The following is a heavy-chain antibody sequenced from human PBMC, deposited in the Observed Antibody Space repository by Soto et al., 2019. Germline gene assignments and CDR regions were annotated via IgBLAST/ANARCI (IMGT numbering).Heavy chain of an antibody. J-gene: IGHJ4*02. CDR3: VRGPHYGAWIDYFDS. Sequence: GGSLRLSCAASGFTFSDHYMSWIRQAPGKGLECVSYITKGSDRVFYSDSVKGRFTISRDNAKNSLHLQMNSLRAEDAAVYYCVRGPHYGAWIDYFDSWGQGTQVTVSS. CDR2: ITKGSDRV. CDR1: GFTFSDHY. D-gene: IGHD4-17*01. V-gene: IGHV3-11*01.